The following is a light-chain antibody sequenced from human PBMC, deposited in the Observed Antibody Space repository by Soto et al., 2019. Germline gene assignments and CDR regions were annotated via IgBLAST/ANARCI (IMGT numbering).Light chain of an antibody. V-gene: IGKV3-11*01. CDR3: QQRSNWLT. CDR1: QSISSY. CDR2: DAS. Sequence: EIVLTQSPATLSLSPGEKATLSCRASQSISSYLAWYQQKPGQAPRLLIYDASKRATGIPARFSGSGSGTDFTLTISSLEPEDLAVYFCQQRSNWLTFGGGTKVEIK. J-gene: IGKJ4*01.